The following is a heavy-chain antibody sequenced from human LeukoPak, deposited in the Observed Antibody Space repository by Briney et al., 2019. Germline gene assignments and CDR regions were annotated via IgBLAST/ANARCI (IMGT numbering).Heavy chain of an antibody. CDR3: AKEFRIVVVPAAHFDY. J-gene: IGHJ4*02. Sequence: GGSLRLSCAASGFTFSSYAMSWVRQAPGKGLEWVSAISGSGGSTYYADSVKGRFTISRDNSKNTLYLQMNSLRAEDTAVYYCAKEFRIVVVPAAHFDYWGQGTLVTVSS. CDR2: ISGSGGST. CDR1: GFTFSSYA. D-gene: IGHD2-2*01. V-gene: IGHV3-23*01.